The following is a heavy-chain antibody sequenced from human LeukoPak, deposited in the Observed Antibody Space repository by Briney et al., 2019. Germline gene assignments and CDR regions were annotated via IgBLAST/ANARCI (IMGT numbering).Heavy chain of an antibody. CDR2: ISYDGSNK. D-gene: IGHD3-16*02. Sequence: GRSLRLSCAASGFTFSSYAMHWVRQAPGKGLEWVAVISYDGSNKYYADSVKGRFTISRDNSKNTLYLQMNSLRAEDTAVYYCARDKFVPTFGGVIVSPPDYWGQGTLVTVSS. V-gene: IGHV3-30*04. CDR1: GFTFSSYA. CDR3: ARDKFVPTFGGVIVSPPDY. J-gene: IGHJ4*02.